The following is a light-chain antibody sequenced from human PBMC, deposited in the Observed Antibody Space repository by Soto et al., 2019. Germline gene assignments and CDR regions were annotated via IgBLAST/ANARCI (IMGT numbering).Light chain of an antibody. CDR2: AAS. CDR1: QSISSY. CDR3: QQSYSTRIFT. V-gene: IGKV1-39*01. J-gene: IGKJ3*01. Sequence: DIQMTQSPSSLSASVGDRVTITCRASQSISSYLNWYQQKPGKAPKLLISAASSLQSGVPSRFSGSGSGTDFTLTISSLQPEDFATYYCQQSYSTRIFTFGPGTKVDIK.